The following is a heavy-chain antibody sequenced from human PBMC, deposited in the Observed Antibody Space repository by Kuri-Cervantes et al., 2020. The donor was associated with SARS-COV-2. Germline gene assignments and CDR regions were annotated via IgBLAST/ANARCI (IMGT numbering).Heavy chain of an antibody. D-gene: IGHD3-22*01. Sequence: ASVKVSCKASGYTFTGYDMHWVRQAPGQGLEWMGWINPNSGGTNYAQKFQGWVTMTRDTSISTVYMELSRLRSDDTAVYYCARSTPLRRLVVISQGGAFDIWGQGTMVTVSS. CDR1: GYTFTGYD. J-gene: IGHJ3*02. CDR2: INPNSGGT. V-gene: IGHV1-2*04. CDR3: ARSTPLRRLVVISQGGAFDI.